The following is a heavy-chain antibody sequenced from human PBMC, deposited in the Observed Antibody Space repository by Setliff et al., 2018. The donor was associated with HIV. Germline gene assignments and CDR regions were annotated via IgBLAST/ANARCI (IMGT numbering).Heavy chain of an antibody. CDR3: ARIPRRGRYCSGGSCYSRYGMDV. J-gene: IGHJ6*02. V-gene: IGHV4-34*12. CDR1: GGSFSGYY. D-gene: IGHD2-15*01. CDR2: IIHSGST. Sequence: SETLSLTCAVYGGSFSGYYWSWIRQPPGKGLEWIGEIIHSGSTNYNPSLKSRVTISVDTSKNQFSLKLSSVTAADTAVYYCARIPRRGRYCSGGSCYSRYGMDVWGQGTTVTVSS.